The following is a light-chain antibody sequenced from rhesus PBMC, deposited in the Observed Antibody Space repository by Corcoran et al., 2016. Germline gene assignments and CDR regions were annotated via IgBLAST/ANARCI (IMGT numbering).Light chain of an antibody. J-gene: IGKJ1*01. CDR1: QSVSSS. CDR2: GAS. Sequence: EIVMTQSPATLSLSPGERATHSCRARQSVSSSLAWYQQKTGQAARLRFDGASSRATGSPDRLSGSGSGTEFTLPISSMEPEDVAVFFCQQYSHWPQTFGQGTKVEIK. V-gene: IGKV3-42*01. CDR3: QQYSHWPQT.